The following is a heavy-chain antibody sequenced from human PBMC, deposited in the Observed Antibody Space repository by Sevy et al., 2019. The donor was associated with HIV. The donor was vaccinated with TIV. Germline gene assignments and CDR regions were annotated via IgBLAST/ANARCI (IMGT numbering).Heavy chain of an antibody. CDR2: FDPEDGEP. CDR3: ATAFYGDYVYFDY. CDR1: GYTLTELS. J-gene: IGHJ4*02. Sequence: ASVKVSCKVSGYTLTELSMHWVRQAPGKGLEWMGGFDPEDGEPNYAQKFQGRVTMTEDTSTDTAYMELSSLRSEDTAVYYCATAFYGDYVYFDYWGQGTLVTVSS. D-gene: IGHD4-17*01. V-gene: IGHV1-24*01.